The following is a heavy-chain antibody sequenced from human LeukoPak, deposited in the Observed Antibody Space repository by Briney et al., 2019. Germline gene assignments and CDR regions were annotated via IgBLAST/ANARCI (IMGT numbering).Heavy chain of an antibody. Sequence: ASVKVSCKASGYTFTGYYMHWVRQAPGQGLEWMGRINPNSGGTNYAQKYQGRVTMTRDTSINTAYMELSRLRSDDTAVYYCARDRPPLEDYDYGDYGTLGYWGQGTLVTVSS. J-gene: IGHJ4*02. CDR1: GYTFTGYY. V-gene: IGHV1-2*06. D-gene: IGHD4-17*01. CDR2: INPNSGGT. CDR3: ARDRPPLEDYDYGDYGTLGY.